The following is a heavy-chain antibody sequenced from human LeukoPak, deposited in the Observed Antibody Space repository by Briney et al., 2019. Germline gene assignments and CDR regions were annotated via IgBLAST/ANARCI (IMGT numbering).Heavy chain of an antibody. CDR1: GGSISSYY. V-gene: IGHV4-4*07. Sequence: SETLSLTCTVSGGSISSYYWSWIRQPAGKGLEWIGRLYTSGSTNYNPSLKSRVTMTVDTSKNQFSLKLSSVTAADTAVYYCARSQGAFTMVRGTAFVIWGQGTMVTVSS. D-gene: IGHD3-10*01. CDR3: ARSQGAFTMVRGTAFVI. CDR2: LYTSGST. J-gene: IGHJ3*02.